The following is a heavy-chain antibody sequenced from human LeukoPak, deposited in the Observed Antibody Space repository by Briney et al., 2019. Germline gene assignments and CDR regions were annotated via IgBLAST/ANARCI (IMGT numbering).Heavy chain of an antibody. J-gene: IGHJ5*02. D-gene: IGHD6-13*01. CDR3: AREKGHYSSSWYGWFDP. CDR2: IYYSGST. V-gene: IGHV4-30-4*01. CDR1: GGSISSCDYY. Sequence: SQTLSLTCTVSGGSISSCDYYWSWIRQPPGKGLVWIGYIYYSGSTYYNPSLKSRVTISVDTSKNQFSLKLSSVTAADTAVYYCAREKGHYSSSWYGWFDPWGQGTLVTVSS.